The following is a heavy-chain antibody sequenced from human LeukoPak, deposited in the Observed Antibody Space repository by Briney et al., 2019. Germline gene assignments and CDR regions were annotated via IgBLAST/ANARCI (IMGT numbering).Heavy chain of an antibody. CDR3: ARCDRVSYYLLGY. CDR2: INPNRCGT. V-gene: IGHV1-2*02. CDR1: GYTFTGYY. D-gene: IGHD1-26*01. J-gene: IGHJ4*02. Sequence: ASVKVSCKASGYTFTGYYMHWLRQAPGQALEWMGWINPNRCGTNHAQKFQGRVTMTRYTSISTAYMELSRLRSDDTAVYYCARCDRVSYYLLGYWGQGTLVTVSS.